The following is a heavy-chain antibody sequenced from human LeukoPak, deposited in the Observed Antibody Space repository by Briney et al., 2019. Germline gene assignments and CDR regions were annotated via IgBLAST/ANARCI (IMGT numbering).Heavy chain of an antibody. D-gene: IGHD3-3*01. CDR3: ARQRWILEWFHPYYHGIDV. CDR1: GYTFTGYY. CDR2: INPNSGGT. J-gene: IGHJ6*02. V-gene: IGHV1-2*02. Sequence: ASVKVSCMASGYTFTGYYMHWVRQAPGQGLEWMGWINPNSGGTNYAQKLQGRVTMTTDTSTSTAYMELRSLRSDDTAVYYCARQRWILEWFHPYYHGIDVWGQGTTVTVSS.